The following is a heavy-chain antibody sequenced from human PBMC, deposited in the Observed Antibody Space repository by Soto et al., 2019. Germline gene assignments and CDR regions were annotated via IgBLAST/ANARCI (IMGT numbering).Heavy chain of an antibody. Sequence: GGSLRLSCATSGFTFSDRYMDWVRQAPGRGLEWVGRTRNKDNSYTTEYAASVKGRFAISRDNSQNSVYLQMTNLKTEDTAVYYCARVYISNSGGHYTEAFDIWGQGTMVTVSS. D-gene: IGHD3-10*01. V-gene: IGHV3-72*01. CDR1: GFTFSDRY. J-gene: IGHJ3*02. CDR2: TRNKDNSYTT. CDR3: ARVYISNSGGHYTEAFDI.